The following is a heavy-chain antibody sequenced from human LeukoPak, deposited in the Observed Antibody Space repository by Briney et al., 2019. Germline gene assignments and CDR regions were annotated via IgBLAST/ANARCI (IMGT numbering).Heavy chain of an antibody. V-gene: IGHV4-39*01. J-gene: IGHJ4*02. Sequence: SETLSLTCTVSGGSISSSSYYWGWIRQPPGKGLVWIGSIYYSGSTYYNPSLKSRVTISVDTSKNQFSLKLSSVTAADTAVYYCARLGAAGTKRDYWGQGTLVTVSS. CDR2: IYYSGST. D-gene: IGHD6-13*01. CDR3: ARLGAAGTKRDY. CDR1: GGSISSSSYY.